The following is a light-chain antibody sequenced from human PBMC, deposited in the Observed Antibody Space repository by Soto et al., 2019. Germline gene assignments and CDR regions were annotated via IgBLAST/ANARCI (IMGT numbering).Light chain of an antibody. V-gene: IGKV3-15*01. CDR1: QSVSSN. Sequence: EIVMTQSPATLSVSPGERATLSCRASQSVSSNLAWYQQKPGQAPRLLIYGASTRATGIPARFSGSGSGTDFTLTISSLEPEDFSVYYCQQRYNWPITFGQGTKVDI. J-gene: IGKJ1*01. CDR2: GAS. CDR3: QQRYNWPIT.